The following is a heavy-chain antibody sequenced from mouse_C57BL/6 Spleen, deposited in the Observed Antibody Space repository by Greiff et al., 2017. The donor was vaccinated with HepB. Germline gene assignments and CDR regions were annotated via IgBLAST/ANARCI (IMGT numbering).Heavy chain of an antibody. V-gene: IGHV1-82*01. CDR3: AKGGYGNYGWFDY. J-gene: IGHJ2*01. D-gene: IGHD2-1*01. CDR2: IYPGDGDT. Sequence: QVQPQQSGPELVKPGASVKISCKASGYAFSSSWMNWVKQRPGKGLEWIGRIYPGDGDTNYNGKFKGKATLTADKSSSTAYMQLSSLTSEDSAVYFCAKGGYGNYGWFDYWGQGTTLTVSS. CDR1: GYAFSSSW.